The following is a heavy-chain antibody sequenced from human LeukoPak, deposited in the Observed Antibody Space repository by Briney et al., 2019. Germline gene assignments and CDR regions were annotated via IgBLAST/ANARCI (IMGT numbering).Heavy chain of an antibody. D-gene: IGHD5-12*01. CDR3: ARDAGSGYDGIDY. Sequence: GASVKVSCKASGYTFTSYGISWVRQAPGQGLEWMGWISAYNGNTNYAQKFRGRVTMTRDTSISTAYMELSRLRSDDTAVYYCARDAGSGYDGIDYWGQGTLVTVSS. CDR2: ISAYNGNT. CDR1: GYTFTSYG. J-gene: IGHJ4*02. V-gene: IGHV1-18*01.